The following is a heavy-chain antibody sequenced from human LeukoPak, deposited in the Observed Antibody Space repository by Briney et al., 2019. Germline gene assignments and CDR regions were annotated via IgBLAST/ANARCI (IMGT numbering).Heavy chain of an antibody. J-gene: IGHJ4*02. Sequence: ASVKVSCKASGYTFTGPYVHWVRQAPGQGLEWMGWINLNSGGTQYVQKFQGKVTTTRDTSVNTAYMDLSRLRFDDTAIYYCATTGFCTAGSCPAFDSWGQGTLVTVSS. CDR1: GYTFTGPY. CDR2: INLNSGGT. V-gene: IGHV1-2*02. D-gene: IGHD2-15*01. CDR3: ATTGFCTAGSCPAFDS.